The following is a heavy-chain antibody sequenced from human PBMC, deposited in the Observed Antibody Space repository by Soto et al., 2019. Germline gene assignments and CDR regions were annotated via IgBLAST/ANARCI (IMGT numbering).Heavy chain of an antibody. CDR2: IYYSGST. Sequence: SETLSLTCTVSGGSISSGDYYWSWIRQPPGKGLEWIGYIYYSGSTYYNPSLKSRVTISVDTSKNQFSPKLSSVTAADTAVYYCARDSSSLGDYYYYYGMDVWGQGTTVTVSS. CDR1: GGSISSGDYY. J-gene: IGHJ6*02. V-gene: IGHV4-30-4*01. D-gene: IGHD6-6*01. CDR3: ARDSSSLGDYYYYYGMDV.